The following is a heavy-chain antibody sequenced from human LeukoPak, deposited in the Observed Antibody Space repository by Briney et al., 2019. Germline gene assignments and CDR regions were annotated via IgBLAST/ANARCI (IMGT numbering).Heavy chain of an antibody. CDR1: GYTFTSYD. Sequence: ASVKVSCKASGYTFTSYDINWVRQAPGQGLEWMGWMNPNSGNTGYAQKFQGRVTITRNTSISTAYMELSSLRSEDTAVYYCARQYYDFWSGYYSIGGYYMDVWGKGTTVTVSS. D-gene: IGHD3-3*01. CDR3: ARQYYDFWSGYYSIGGYYMDV. V-gene: IGHV1-8*03. J-gene: IGHJ6*03. CDR2: MNPNSGNT.